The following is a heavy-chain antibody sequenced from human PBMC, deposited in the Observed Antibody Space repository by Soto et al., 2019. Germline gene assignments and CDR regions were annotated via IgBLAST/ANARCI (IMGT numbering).Heavy chain of an antibody. CDR1: GGTFSTYT. J-gene: IGHJ4*02. Sequence: QVQLVQSGAAVKKPGSSVKVSCKASGGTFSTYTFTWVRQAPGQGLEWMGGITPILRTRHYAQKFQGRVTITADDSTRTLYIELSTLRSEDTAVYYCARDQAVAGFDVWGQGTLVTVSS. V-gene: IGHV1-69*01. CDR3: ARDQAVAGFDV. CDR2: ITPILRTR. D-gene: IGHD6-19*01.